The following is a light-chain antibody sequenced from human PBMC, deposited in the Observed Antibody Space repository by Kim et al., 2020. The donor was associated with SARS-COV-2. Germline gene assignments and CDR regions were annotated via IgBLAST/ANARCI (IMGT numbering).Light chain of an antibody. V-gene: IGLV1-44*01. CDR1: SSNNGSNT. J-gene: IGLJ1*01. CDR3: AAWDDSLNGYV. CDR2: SNN. Sequence: GQRVTSYCSGSSSNNGSNTLNWYQQLPETAPKLLIVSNNQRPSGVRDRFSGSKSGTSASLAISGLQSEDEADYYCAAWDDSLNGYVFGTGTKVTVL.